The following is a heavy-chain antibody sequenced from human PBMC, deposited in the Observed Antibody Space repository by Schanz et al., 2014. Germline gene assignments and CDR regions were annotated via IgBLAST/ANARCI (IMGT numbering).Heavy chain of an antibody. CDR1: GYTFVSYS. Sequence: QVQLVQSGAEVKKPGASVKVSCKASGYTFVSYSMHWVRQAPGQGLEWMGIINPSVRGTHFAREFQGRVTVTSDTSTSTAYMELRSLRSDDTAVFYCATMWGYCTATACQILEVLDVWGQGTMVTVSS. V-gene: IGHV1-46*01. J-gene: IGHJ3*01. CDR3: ATMWGYCTATACQILEVLDV. CDR2: INPSVRGT. D-gene: IGHD2-8*02.